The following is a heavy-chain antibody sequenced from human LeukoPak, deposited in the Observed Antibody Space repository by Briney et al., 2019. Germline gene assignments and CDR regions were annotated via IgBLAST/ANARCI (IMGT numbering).Heavy chain of an antibody. CDR3: AKRYTSGWYQYYFDC. CDR1: GFTFSSFA. D-gene: IGHD6-13*01. Sequence: HSGGSLRLSCAASGFTFSSFAMGWVRQAPGKGLEWVSGISGSGINKYYADSVKGRFTISRDNSKGTLYLQMNSLRAEDTAVYYCAKRYTSGWYQYYFDCWGQGTLVTVSS. J-gene: IGHJ4*02. CDR2: ISGSGINK. V-gene: IGHV3-23*01.